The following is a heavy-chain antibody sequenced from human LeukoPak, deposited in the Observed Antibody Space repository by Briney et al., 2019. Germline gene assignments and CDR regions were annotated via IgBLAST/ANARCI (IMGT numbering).Heavy chain of an antibody. D-gene: IGHD1-1*01. CDR2: IDGDGRIA. Sequence: GGSLRLSCAASGFTFSSYSMNWVRQAPGQGLVWVSHIDGDGRIAHYGDSVKGRFTISRDNAKNTVYLQMDSLRAEDTAVYYCARDSPRTGPWGQGILVIVSS. V-gene: IGHV3-74*01. CDR1: GFTFSSYS. CDR3: ARDSPRTGP. J-gene: IGHJ5*02.